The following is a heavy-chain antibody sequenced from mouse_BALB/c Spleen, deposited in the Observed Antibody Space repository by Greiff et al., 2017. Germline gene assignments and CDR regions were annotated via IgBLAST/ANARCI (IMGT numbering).Heavy chain of an antibody. CDR3: AREAGGYYAMDY. V-gene: IGHV5-15*02. CDR1: GFTFTDYG. CDR2: ISNLTYSI. D-gene: IGHD6-1*01. Sequence: EVHLVESGGGLVQPGGSRKLSCAASGFTFTDYGMAWVRQAPGKGPEWVAFISNLTYSIYYADTVTGRVTISGENAKNTLYLEMSSLRSEDTAMYYCAREAGGYYAMDYWGQGTAVTVSS. J-gene: IGHJ4*01.